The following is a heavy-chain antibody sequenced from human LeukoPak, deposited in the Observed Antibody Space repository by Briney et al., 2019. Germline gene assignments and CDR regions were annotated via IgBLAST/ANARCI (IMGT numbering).Heavy chain of an antibody. CDR3: ATYSSGWTRGY. CDR2: ISAYNGDT. J-gene: IGHJ4*02. CDR1: GYTFSNYG. Sequence: ASVKVSCKASGYTFSNYGISWVRQAPGQGLEYTGWISAYNGDTNYAHNLQGRVTMTTDTSTSTAYMELRSLRSDDTAVYYCATYSSGWTRGYWGQGTLVTVSS. V-gene: IGHV1-18*01. D-gene: IGHD6-19*01.